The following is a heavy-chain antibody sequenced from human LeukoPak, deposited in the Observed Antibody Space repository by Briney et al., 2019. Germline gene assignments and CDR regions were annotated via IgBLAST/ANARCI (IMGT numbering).Heavy chain of an antibody. CDR2: IYYSGST. CDR1: GDSINSGGYF. V-gene: IGHV4-31*03. J-gene: IGHJ4*02. Sequence: SETLSLTCTVSGDSINSGGYFWSWIRQHPGKGLEWIGYIYYSGSTYYNPSLKSRVTISVGTSKNQFSLKLSSVTAADTAVYYCTRDGPRSSGYPDNWGQGTLVTVSS. D-gene: IGHD3-22*01. CDR3: TRDGPRSSGYPDN.